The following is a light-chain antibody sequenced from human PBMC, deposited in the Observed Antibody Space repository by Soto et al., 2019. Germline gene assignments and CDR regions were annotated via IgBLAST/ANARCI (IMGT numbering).Light chain of an antibody. CDR1: QSVRTNY. J-gene: IGKJ4*01. CDR3: QQYDRSLT. V-gene: IGKV3-20*01. Sequence: EIVLTQSPGTLSLSPGERATLSCRASQSVRTNYLAWYQQKRGQAPWLLIYGAFNRAGGVPDRFSGSGSGTDFTLTISRLEPEDFAVYYCQQYDRSLTFGGGTKVDIK. CDR2: GAF.